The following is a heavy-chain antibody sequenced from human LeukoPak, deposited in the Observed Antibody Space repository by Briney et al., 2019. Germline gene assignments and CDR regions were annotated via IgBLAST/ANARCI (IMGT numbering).Heavy chain of an antibody. CDR3: VRDVGAVRGEVYFDY. J-gene: IGHJ4*02. Sequence: GGFLRLSCAASGFTFTTYSMNWVRLSPGKGLEWVSSITGSGPYMLYADSVKHRFTISRDNTKNLLYLEMNSLRAEDTAMYFCVRDVGAVRGEVYFDYWGQGTLVTVSS. V-gene: IGHV3-21*06. D-gene: IGHD3-10*01. CDR2: ITGSGPYM. CDR1: GFTFTTYS.